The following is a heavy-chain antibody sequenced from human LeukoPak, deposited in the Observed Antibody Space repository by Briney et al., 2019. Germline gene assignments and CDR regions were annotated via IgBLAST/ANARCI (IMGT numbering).Heavy chain of an antibody. Sequence: GGSLRLSCAVTGVTFSSYAMHWVRQAPGKGLEWVAVISYDGSNKYFADSVKGRFTISSDNSENTLYLQMNSLRAEDTAVYFCARDYGRSRDYGMDVWGQGTTVTVSS. J-gene: IGHJ6*02. CDR2: ISYDGSNK. D-gene: IGHD3-10*01. CDR1: GVTFSSYA. CDR3: ARDYGRSRDYGMDV. V-gene: IGHV3-30*04.